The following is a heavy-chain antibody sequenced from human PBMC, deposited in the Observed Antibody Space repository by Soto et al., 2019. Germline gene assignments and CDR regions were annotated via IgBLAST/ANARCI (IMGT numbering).Heavy chain of an antibody. CDR2: ISAYNGNT. Sequence: GASVKVSCKASGYTFTSYGISWVRQAPGQGLEWMGWISAYNGNTNYAQKLQGRVTMTTDTSTSTAYMELRSLRSDDTAVYYCARDPIAVAGTYYYGMDVWGQGTTVTVS. V-gene: IGHV1-18*04. CDR1: GYTFTSYG. D-gene: IGHD6-19*01. CDR3: ARDPIAVAGTYYYGMDV. J-gene: IGHJ6*02.